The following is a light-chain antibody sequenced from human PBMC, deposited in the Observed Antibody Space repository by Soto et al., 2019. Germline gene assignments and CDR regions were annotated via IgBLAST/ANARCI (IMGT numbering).Light chain of an antibody. CDR2: DVS. J-gene: IGKJ5*01. CDR3: QQYGSSPIT. Sequence: IVLTQSPATLSVSPGERVTLSCRASQTLRSGYLAWYQHKPGQPPRLLIYDVSSRTPGTPDRFSGSGSGTDFALTISRLEPEDFAVYYCQQYGSSPITFGQGTRLEI. CDR1: QTLRSGY. V-gene: IGKV3-20*01.